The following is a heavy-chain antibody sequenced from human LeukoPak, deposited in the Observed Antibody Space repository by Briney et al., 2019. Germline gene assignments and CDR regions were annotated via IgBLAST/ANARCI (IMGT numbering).Heavy chain of an antibody. Sequence: APVKVSCKASGYTFTSYGISWVRQAPGQGLEWMGWISAYNGNTNYAQKLQGRVTMTTDTSTSTAYMELSSLRSEDTAVYYCARSIAARAADWSSFDYWGQGTLVTVSS. J-gene: IGHJ4*02. D-gene: IGHD6-6*01. CDR2: ISAYNGNT. CDR1: GYTFTSYG. V-gene: IGHV1-18*01. CDR3: ARSIAARAADWSSFDY.